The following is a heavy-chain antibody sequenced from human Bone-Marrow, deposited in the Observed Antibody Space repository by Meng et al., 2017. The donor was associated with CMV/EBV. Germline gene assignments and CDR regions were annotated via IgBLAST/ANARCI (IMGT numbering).Heavy chain of an antibody. V-gene: IGHV3-21*01. CDR1: GFTFSSYT. Sequence: GESLKISCAASGFTFSSYTMNWVRQAPGKGLEWVSSISSSSSYIYYADSVKGRFTISRDNAKNSLYLQMNSLRAEDTAVYYCAKDLLPLIRPPYGMDVWGQGTTVTVSS. D-gene: IGHD3-22*01. CDR3: AKDLLPLIRPPYGMDV. CDR2: ISSSSSYI. J-gene: IGHJ6*02.